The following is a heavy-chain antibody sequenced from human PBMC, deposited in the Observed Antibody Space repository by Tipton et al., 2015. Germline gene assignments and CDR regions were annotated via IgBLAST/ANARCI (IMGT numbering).Heavy chain of an antibody. D-gene: IGHD3-22*01. CDR3: ARDRYYHSRGMDYWYFDL. CDR2: IYYSGST. V-gene: IGHV4-61*01. CDR1: GGSVNSGTYY. Sequence: TLSLTCTVSGGSVNSGTYYWSWIRQPPGKGLEWIGSIYYSGSTKHNPSLKSRVTMSVDTSKNQFSLKLSSVTAADTAVYYCARDRYYHSRGMDYWYFDLWGRGTLVTVSS. J-gene: IGHJ2*01.